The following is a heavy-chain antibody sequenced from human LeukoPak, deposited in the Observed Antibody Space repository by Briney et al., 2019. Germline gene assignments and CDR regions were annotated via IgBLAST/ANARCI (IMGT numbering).Heavy chain of an antibody. CDR3: ARETADPGRSLDS. D-gene: IGHD1-26*01. CDR1: GGSISSYF. V-gene: IGHV4-4*07. J-gene: IGHJ4*02. Sequence: PSETLSLTCTVSGGSISSYFWSWIRQPAGKGLEWIGRIYASGITNSNPSLKSRVTMSLDTSKNQFSLNLTSVTAADTAVYFCARETADPGRSLDSWGQGALVTVSS. CDR2: IYASGIT.